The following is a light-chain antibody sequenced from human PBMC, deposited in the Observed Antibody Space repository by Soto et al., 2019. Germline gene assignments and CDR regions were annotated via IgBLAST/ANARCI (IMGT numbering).Light chain of an antibody. V-gene: IGLV2-14*01. J-gene: IGLJ1*01. Sequence: QSVLTQSASVSGSPGQSITISCTGTSSDDGGYNYVSWYHQHPGKAPKLMIYEVSNRPSGVSNRFSGSKSGNTASLTISGLQAEDEADYYCSSYTTSNTLVFGTGTKVTVL. CDR1: SSDDGGYNY. CDR3: SSYTTSNTLV. CDR2: EVS.